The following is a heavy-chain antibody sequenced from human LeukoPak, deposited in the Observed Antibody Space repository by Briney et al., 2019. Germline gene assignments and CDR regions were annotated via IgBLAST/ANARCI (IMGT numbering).Heavy chain of an antibody. D-gene: IGHD6-19*01. CDR3: VKNDGWFHLAQ. J-gene: IGHJ4*02. CDR1: GFNFRDHW. V-gene: IGHV3-7*03. Sequence: GGSLRLSCAVPGFNFRDHWMDWVRQAPGKGLQWVGHIKNDGSETYYLDSLKGRFSISRDNTNNALYLQMNSLRVEDTAVYYCVKNDGWFHLAQWGQGTLVTVSS. CDR2: IKNDGSET.